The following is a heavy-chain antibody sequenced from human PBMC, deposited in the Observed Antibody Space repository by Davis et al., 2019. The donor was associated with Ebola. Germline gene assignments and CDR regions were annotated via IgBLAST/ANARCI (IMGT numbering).Heavy chain of an antibody. CDR3: ARDRRTLGFDY. D-gene: IGHD1-7*01. CDR1: GDSVSSNSAL. Sequence: SLTLSLLRAISGDSVSSNSALWISIRQSPSRGLEWQGRTYYRSKWYNDYAVPVKSRITNNPDTSKNQFSLHLNSVTPEDTAVYYCARDRRTLGFDYWGQGTLVTVSS. CDR2: TYYRSKWYN. V-gene: IGHV6-1*01. J-gene: IGHJ4*02.